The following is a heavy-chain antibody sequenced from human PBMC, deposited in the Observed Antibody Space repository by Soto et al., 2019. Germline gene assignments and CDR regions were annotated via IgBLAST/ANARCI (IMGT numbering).Heavy chain of an antibody. D-gene: IGHD5-18*01. CDR3: ARDAGYSYGPFDY. CDR2: ISSSSSTI. V-gene: IGHV3-48*02. CDR1: GFTFSSYS. Sequence: EVQLVESGGGLVQPGGSLRLSCAASGFTFSSYSMNWVRQAPGKGLEWVSDISSSSSTIYYADSVMGRFTISRDKAKNSLYLQMNSLRDEDTAVYYCARDAGYSYGPFDYWGQGTLVTVSS. J-gene: IGHJ4*02.